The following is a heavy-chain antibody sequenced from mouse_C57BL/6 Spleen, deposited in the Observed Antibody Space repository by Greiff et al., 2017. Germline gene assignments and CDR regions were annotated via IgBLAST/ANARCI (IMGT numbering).Heavy chain of an antibody. J-gene: IGHJ2*01. CDR1: GFTFSSYG. D-gene: IGHD1-1*01. Sequence: EVQRVESGGDLVKPGGSLKLSCAASGFTFSSYGMSWVRQTPDKRLEWVATISSGGSYTYYPDSVKGRFTISRDNAKNTLYLQMSSLKSEDTAMYYCARQPTVPYFGYWGQGTTLTVSS. V-gene: IGHV5-6*01. CDR3: ARQPTVPYFGY. CDR2: ISSGGSYT.